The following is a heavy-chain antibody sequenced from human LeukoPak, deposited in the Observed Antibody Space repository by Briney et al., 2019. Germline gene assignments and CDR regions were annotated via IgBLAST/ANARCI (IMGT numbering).Heavy chain of an antibody. CDR3: AHRGDITMVRGVSPIRGWFDP. D-gene: IGHD3-10*01. CDR1: GFSLSTSGVG. J-gene: IGHJ5*02. CDR2: IYWNDDK. Sequence: SGPTLVKPTQTLTLTCTFSGFSLSTSGVGVGWIRQPPGKTLEWLAVIYWNDDKRYSPVLKSRLTITKDTSKNQVVLTMTNMDPVDTATYYCAHRGDITMVRGVSPIRGWFDPWGQGTLVTVSS. V-gene: IGHV2-5*01.